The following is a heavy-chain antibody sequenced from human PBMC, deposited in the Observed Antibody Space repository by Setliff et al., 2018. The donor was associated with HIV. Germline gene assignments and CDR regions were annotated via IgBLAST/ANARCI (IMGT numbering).Heavy chain of an antibody. Sequence: GGSLRLSCAASGFTFSNYWMHWVRQTPGKGLDWVSRIYKDGRSTSYPDSVKGRFTNSRDNARDTLFLQMNSLRVEDTAVYYCVRDGDHYDFDYWGQGTLVTVSS. CDR3: VRDGDHYDFDY. CDR2: IYKDGRST. D-gene: IGHD3-16*01. J-gene: IGHJ4*02. V-gene: IGHV3-74*01. CDR1: GFTFSNYW.